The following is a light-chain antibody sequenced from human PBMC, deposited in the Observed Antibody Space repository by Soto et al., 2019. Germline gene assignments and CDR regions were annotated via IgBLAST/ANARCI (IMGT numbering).Light chain of an antibody. Sequence: QSALTQPASVSGSPGHSITISCTGTSSDVGGYNYVSWYQHHPCKAPKLMIYEVSNRPSEVSNRFSGSKSGNTASLTISGLQAEDEADYYCSSFTSINTWVFGGGTKLTVL. CDR1: SSDVGGYNY. V-gene: IGLV2-14*01. CDR2: EVS. J-gene: IGLJ3*02. CDR3: SSFTSINTWV.